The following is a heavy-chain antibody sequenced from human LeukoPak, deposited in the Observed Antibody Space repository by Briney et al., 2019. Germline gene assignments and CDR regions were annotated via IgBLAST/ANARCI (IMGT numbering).Heavy chain of an antibody. V-gene: IGHV3-23*01. J-gene: IGHJ4*02. CDR3: AKAYFDVSGHRPLDY. Sequence: GGSLRLSCAASGFTFNFYDMNWVRQAPGKGLEWVSTVAGSGDATYYADSVKGRFTISRDNSKNTLYLQMNSLRAEDTAIYYCAKAYFDVSGHRPLDYWGQGTLVTVSS. CDR1: GFTFNFYD. D-gene: IGHD3-9*01. CDR2: VAGSGDAT.